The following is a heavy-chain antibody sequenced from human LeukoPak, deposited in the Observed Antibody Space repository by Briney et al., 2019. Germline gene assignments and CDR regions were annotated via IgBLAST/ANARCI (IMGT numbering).Heavy chain of an antibody. CDR3: ARDQERRQYYMDV. CDR1: GYTFTGYY. D-gene: IGHD1-1*01. Sequence: ASVKVSCKASGYTFTGYYMHWVRQAPGQGLEWMGWINPNSGGTNYAQKFQGRVTMTRDTSISTAYMELSRLRSDDTAVYYCARDQERRQYYMDVWGKGTTVTISS. CDR2: INPNSGGT. J-gene: IGHJ6*03. V-gene: IGHV1-2*02.